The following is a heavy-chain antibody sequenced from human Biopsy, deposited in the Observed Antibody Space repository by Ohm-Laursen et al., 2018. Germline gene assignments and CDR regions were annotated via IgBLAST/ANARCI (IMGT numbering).Heavy chain of an antibody. Sequence: SDTLSLTCTVSVGSLSSYSWSWIRQPAGKGLERIGQIYTSGITNYNPPLKSRVTMSVVTSKNKFSRRVCSVTAADTAAYYCARDRDRRGWFDPWGQGTLVTVSS. V-gene: IGHV4-4*07. J-gene: IGHJ5*02. CDR1: VGSLSSYS. CDR2: IYTSGIT. D-gene: IGHD1-14*01. CDR3: ARDRDRRGWFDP.